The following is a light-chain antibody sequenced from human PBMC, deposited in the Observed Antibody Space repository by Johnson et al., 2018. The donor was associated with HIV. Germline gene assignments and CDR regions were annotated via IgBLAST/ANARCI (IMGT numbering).Light chain of an antibody. CDR1: SSNVGNNF. CDR3: GTWDNSLSAGV. Sequence: QSVLTQPPSVSAAPGQNVTISCSGGSSNVGNNFVSWYQQVPGTAPKLLIYDTDKRPSGIPDRFSGSKSGTSATLAISGLPTGDEADYYCGTWDNSLSAGVFGSGTKVTVL. V-gene: IGLV1-51*01. CDR2: DTD. J-gene: IGLJ1*01.